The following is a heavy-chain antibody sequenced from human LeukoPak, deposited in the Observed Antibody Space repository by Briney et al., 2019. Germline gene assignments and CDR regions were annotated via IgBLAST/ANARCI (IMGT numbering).Heavy chain of an antibody. V-gene: IGHV4-61*05. CDR3: ASVAMAGPTGDWFDP. D-gene: IGHD5-24*01. J-gene: IGHJ5*02. Sequence: SETLSLTCTVSGGSISSSSYYWGWIRQPPGKGLEWIGYIYYSGSTNYNPSLKSRVTISVDTSKNQFSLKLSSVTAADTAVYYCASVAMAGPTGDWFDPWGQGTLVTVSS. CDR1: GGSISSSSYY. CDR2: IYYSGST.